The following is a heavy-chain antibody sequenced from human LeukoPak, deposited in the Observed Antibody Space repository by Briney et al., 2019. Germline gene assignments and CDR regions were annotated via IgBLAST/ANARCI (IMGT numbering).Heavy chain of an antibody. D-gene: IGHD2-15*01. CDR3: ARDPDCVVGSCYSRLGY. V-gene: IGHV1-46*01. CDR1: GYTFTSYY. Sequence: GASVKVSCKASGYTFTSYYMHWVRQAPGQGLEWMGIINPSGGSTSYAQKFQGRVTMTRDTSTSTVYMELSSLRSEDTAVYYCARDPDCVVGSCYSRLGYWGQGTLVTVSS. CDR2: INPSGGST. J-gene: IGHJ4*02.